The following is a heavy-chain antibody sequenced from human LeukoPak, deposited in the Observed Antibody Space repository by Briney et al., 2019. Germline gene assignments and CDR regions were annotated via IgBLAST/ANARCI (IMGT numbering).Heavy chain of an antibody. D-gene: IGHD6-19*01. CDR1: GYTFTSYG. CDR2: ISAYNGNT. Sequence: GASVKVSCKASGYTFTSYGISWVRQAPGQGLEWMGWISAYNGNTNYAQKLQGRVTMTTDTSTSTAYMELRSLRSDATAVYYCARCRRVGQWLGKKDYFDYWGQGTLVTVSS. J-gene: IGHJ4*02. CDR3: ARCRRVGQWLGKKDYFDY. V-gene: IGHV1-18*01.